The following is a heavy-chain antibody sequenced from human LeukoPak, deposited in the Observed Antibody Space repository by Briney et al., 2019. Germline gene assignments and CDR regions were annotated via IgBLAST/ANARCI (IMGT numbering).Heavy chain of an antibody. D-gene: IGHD3-3*01. CDR2: IIPILGIA. Sequence: GSSVKVSCKASGGTFSSYTISWVRQAPGQGLEWMGRIIPILGIANYAQKFQGRVTVTADKSTSTAYMELSSPRSEDTAVYYCATDVWSGYYTGGVENYWGQGTLVTVSS. CDR3: ATDVWSGYYTGGVENY. CDR1: GGTFSSYT. V-gene: IGHV1-69*02. J-gene: IGHJ4*02.